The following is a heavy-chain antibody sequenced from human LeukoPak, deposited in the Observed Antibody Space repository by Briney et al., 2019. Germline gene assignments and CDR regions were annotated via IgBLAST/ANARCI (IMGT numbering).Heavy chain of an antibody. CDR3: AKFKGEPYYFDY. CDR1: GFTFSSYA. V-gene: IGHV3-23*01. J-gene: IGHJ4*02. CDR2: ISGSGGDT. D-gene: IGHD1-14*01. Sequence: GGSLRLSCAASGFTFSSYAMSWVRQAPGKGLEWVSAISGSGGDTYYADSVKGRFTISRDNSKNTLYLQMNSLRAEDTAVYYCAKFKGEPYYFDYWGQGTLVTVSS.